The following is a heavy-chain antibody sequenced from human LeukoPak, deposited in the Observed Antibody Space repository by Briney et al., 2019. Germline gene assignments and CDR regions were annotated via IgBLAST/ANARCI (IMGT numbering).Heavy chain of an antibody. V-gene: IGHV1-69*05. D-gene: IGHD3-10*01. Sequence: ASVKVSCKASGYTFTSYYMHWVRQAPGQGLEWMGGIIPIFGTANYAQKFQGRVTITTDESTSTAYMELSSLRSEDTAVYYCARDPGGGWFDPWGQGTLVTVSS. CDR2: IIPIFGTA. J-gene: IGHJ5*02. CDR1: GYTFTSYY. CDR3: ARDPGGGWFDP.